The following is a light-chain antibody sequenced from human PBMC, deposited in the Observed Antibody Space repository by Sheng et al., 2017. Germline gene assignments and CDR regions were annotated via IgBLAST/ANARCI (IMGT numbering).Light chain of an antibody. CDR2: DVS. V-gene: IGLV2-14*01. CDR1: SSDVGGYNY. Sequence: QSALTQPASVSGSPGQSITISCTGTSSDVGGYNYVSWYQQHPGKAPKLMIYDVSNRPSGVSNRFSGSKSGNTASLTISGLQAEDEADYYCSSYTSSSTVVFGGGTKLDRR. J-gene: IGLJ2*01. CDR3: SSYTSSSTVV.